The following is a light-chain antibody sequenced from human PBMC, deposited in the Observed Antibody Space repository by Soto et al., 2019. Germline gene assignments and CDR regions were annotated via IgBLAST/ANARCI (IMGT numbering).Light chain of an antibody. CDR1: QSVSSY. J-gene: IGKJ1*01. CDR3: QQYNNWPRT. V-gene: IGKV3D-15*01. CDR2: DAS. Sequence: EIVMTQSPATLSVSPGERATLSCRASQSVSSYLAWYQQKPGQAPRLLIYDASNRATGIPARFSGSGSGTEFTLTSNSLQSEDFAVYYCQQYNNWPRTFGQGTKVDIK.